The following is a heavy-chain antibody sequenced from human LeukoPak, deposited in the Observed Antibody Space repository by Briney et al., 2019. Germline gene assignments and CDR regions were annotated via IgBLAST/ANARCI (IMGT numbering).Heavy chain of an antibody. CDR2: ITRSSSEI. J-gene: IGHJ4*02. Sequence: PGGSLRLSCGASGFTFRKYSMNWVRQAPGKGLEWVSSITRSSSEIHYADSVKGRFTISRDNTKNSLYLQMNSLRAEDTAVYYCARVYSSSWPFDYWGQGILVTVSS. V-gene: IGHV3-21*01. CDR3: ARVYSSSWPFDY. D-gene: IGHD6-13*01. CDR1: GFTFRKYS.